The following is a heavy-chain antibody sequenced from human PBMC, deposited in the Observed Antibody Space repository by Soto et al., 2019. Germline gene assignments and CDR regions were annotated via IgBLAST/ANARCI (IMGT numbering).Heavy chain of an antibody. CDR1: RFSLSTTTVG. V-gene: IGHV2-5*02. J-gene: IGHJ4*02. CDR2: ITWDDVR. Sequence: QSTLKESGPTLVKPTQTLTLSCTLSRFSLSTTTVGEAWSLQPPGKALEWLALITWDDVRRYIPSLKNSLTITTDTSAGQVFLKKTNMDPVDTRTYYCAQVMNIDFRVYLFDYWGTGILFTVS. D-gene: IGHD6-6*01. CDR3: AQVMNIDFRVYLFDY.